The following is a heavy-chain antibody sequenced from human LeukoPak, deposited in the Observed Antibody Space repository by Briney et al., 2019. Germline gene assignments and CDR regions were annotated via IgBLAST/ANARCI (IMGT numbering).Heavy chain of an antibody. CDR2: ISGSGGST. J-gene: IGHJ4*02. V-gene: IGHV3-23*01. Sequence: GGSLRLSCAASGFTFSSYAMRAVRQAPGKGLERVSSISGSGGSTCYADSVKGRFTISRDNSKNTLYLQMNSLRAEATAVYYCAKVRPTGGVFDYWGQGTLVTVSS. CDR1: GFTFSSYA. CDR3: AKVRPTGGVFDY.